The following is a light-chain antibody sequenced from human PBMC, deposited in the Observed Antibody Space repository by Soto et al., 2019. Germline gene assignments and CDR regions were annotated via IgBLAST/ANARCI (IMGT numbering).Light chain of an antibody. CDR1: QDIRNY. CDR3: QEYDVVPHT. J-gene: IGKJ4*01. Sequence: DIQMTQSPSSLSASVGDRVTITCRASQDIRNYLAWYQQKPGKIPELLIYAASTFHSGVPSRFSGSGYGTYFTLTITTLQPEDVATYYCQEYDVVPHTFGGGTKVDIK. CDR2: AAS. V-gene: IGKV1-27*01.